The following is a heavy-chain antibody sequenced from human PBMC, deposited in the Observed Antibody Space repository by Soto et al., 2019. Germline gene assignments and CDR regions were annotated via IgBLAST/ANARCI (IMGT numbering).Heavy chain of an antibody. V-gene: IGHV5-51*01. Sequence: GESLKISCKESGYSFTIYWIGSVRQMPGKGLEWMGIIYPGDSDTRYSPSFHGQVTISADKSSSTAYLQWSSLKASDTAMNYCARHSGIAVAGTNAFDIWGQGTMVTVSS. J-gene: IGHJ3*02. CDR1: GYSFTIYW. CDR3: ARHSGIAVAGTNAFDI. CDR2: IYPGDSDT. D-gene: IGHD6-19*01.